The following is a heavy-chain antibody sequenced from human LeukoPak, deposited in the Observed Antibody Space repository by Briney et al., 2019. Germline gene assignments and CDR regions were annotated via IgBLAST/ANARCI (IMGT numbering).Heavy chain of an antibody. CDR1: GYSFTSYW. D-gene: IGHD3-3*01. CDR3: ARSPLLTDFWSGPFDY. J-gene: IGHJ4*02. Sequence: GESLKISCKGSGYSFTSYWIGWVRQMPGKGLEWMGIIYPGDSDTRYSPSFQGQVTISADESISTAYLQWSSLKASDTAMYYCARSPLLTDFWSGPFDYWGQGTLVTVSS. V-gene: IGHV5-51*01. CDR2: IYPGDSDT.